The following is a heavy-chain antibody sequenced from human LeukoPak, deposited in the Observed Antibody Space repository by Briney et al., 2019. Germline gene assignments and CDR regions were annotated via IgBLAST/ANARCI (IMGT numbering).Heavy chain of an antibody. CDR1: GGSISSSSYC. Sequence: SETLSLTCTVSGGSISSSSYCWGWIRQPPGKGLEWIGSIYYSGSTYYNPSLKSRVTISVDTSKKQFSLKLSSVTAADTAVYYCARHFPYSVFLIVYNTRHYFDSWGKGTLSPSPQ. D-gene: IGHD3-3*01. CDR3: ARHFPYSVFLIVYNTRHYFDS. J-gene: IGHJ4*02. V-gene: IGHV4-39*01. CDR2: IYYSGST.